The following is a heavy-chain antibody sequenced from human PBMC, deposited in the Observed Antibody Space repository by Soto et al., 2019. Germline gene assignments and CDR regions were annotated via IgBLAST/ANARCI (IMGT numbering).Heavy chain of an antibody. CDR1: GFTFSSYA. CDR3: AKDSGGPTYYYDSSGYYSGFDY. CDR2: ISGSGGST. Sequence: SLRLSCAASGFTFSSYAMSWVRQAPGKGLEWVSAISGSGGSTYYADSVKGRFTISRDNSKNTLYLRMNSLRAEDTAVYYCAKDSGGPTYYYDSSGYYSGFDYWGQGTLVTVSS. D-gene: IGHD3-22*01. V-gene: IGHV3-23*01. J-gene: IGHJ4*02.